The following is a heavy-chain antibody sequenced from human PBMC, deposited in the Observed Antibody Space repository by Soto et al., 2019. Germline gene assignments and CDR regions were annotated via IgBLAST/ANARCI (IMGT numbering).Heavy chain of an antibody. D-gene: IGHD1-7*01. V-gene: IGHV6-1*01. J-gene: IGHJ6*03. Sequence: SQTLSLTCAISGDSVSSNSAAWNWIRLSPSRGLEWLARTYYRSRWYNDYTVSVRSRITVNPDTSKNQFSLQLTSVTPEDTAVYYCAGTTSHQWYYMDVWGKGTTVTVSS. CDR3: AGTTSHQWYYMDV. CDR2: TYYRSRWYN. CDR1: GDSVSSNSAA.